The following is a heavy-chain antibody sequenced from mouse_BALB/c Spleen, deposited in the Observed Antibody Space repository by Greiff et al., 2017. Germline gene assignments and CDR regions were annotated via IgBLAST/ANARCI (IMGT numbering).Heavy chain of an antibody. J-gene: IGHJ1*01. CDR2: ISYDGSN. CDR3: ARPLISYWYFDV. Sequence: ESGPGLVKPSQSLSLTCSVTGYSITSGYYWIWIRQFPGNKLEWMGYISYDGSNNYNPSLKNRISITRDTSKNQFFLKLNSVTTEDTATYYCARPLISYWYFDVWGAGTTVTVSS. CDR1: GYSITSGYY. V-gene: IGHV3-6*02.